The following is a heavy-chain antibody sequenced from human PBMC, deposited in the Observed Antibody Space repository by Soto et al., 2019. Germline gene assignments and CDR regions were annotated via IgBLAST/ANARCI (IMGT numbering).Heavy chain of an antibody. CDR3: ARVDPPDTAMVDY. V-gene: IGHV3-30-3*01. D-gene: IGHD5-18*01. J-gene: IGHJ4*02. Sequence: QVQLVESGGGVVQPGRSLRLSCAASGFTFSSYAMHWVRQAPGKGLEWVAVISYDGSNKYYADSVKGRFTISRDNSKNTVYRQMKRLRAEDTAVYYCARVDPPDTAMVDYWGQGTLVTVSS. CDR1: GFTFSSYA. CDR2: ISYDGSNK.